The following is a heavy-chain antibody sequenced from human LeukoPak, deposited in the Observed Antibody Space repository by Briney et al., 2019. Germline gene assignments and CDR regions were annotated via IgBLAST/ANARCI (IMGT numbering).Heavy chain of an antibody. D-gene: IGHD2-21*01. CDR1: GFTFSTYE. V-gene: IGHV3-48*03. CDR2: ISSSATTT. Sequence: GGSLRLSCQASGFTFSTYEINWVRQAPGKGLEWVSYISSSATTTYYADSVKGRFTISRDNAKNSLYLQMNSLRAEDAAVYYCARLFSTAHYWGQGALVTVSS. J-gene: IGHJ4*02. CDR3: ARLFSTAHY.